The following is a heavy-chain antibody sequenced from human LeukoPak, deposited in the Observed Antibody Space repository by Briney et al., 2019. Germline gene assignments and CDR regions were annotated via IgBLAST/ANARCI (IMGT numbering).Heavy chain of an antibody. J-gene: IGHJ5*02. CDR3: ARGFGHP. CDR1: GGSITGFY. D-gene: IGHD3-10*01. V-gene: IGHV4-4*07. Sequence: SETLSLTCTVSGGSITGFYWSWFRQPAGKGLEWIGRVYTSGTTNYNPSLKSRVTMSIDTSKNQFSLKLTSVTAADTAVYYCARGFGHPWGQGTLVTVSS. CDR2: VYTSGTT.